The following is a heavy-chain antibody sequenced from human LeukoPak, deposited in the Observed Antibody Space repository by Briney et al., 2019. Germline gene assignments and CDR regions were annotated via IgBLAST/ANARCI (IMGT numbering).Heavy chain of an antibody. Sequence: SETLSLTCTVSGGSISSGSYSWSWIRQPAGKGLEWIGRIYTSGSTNYNPSLKSRVTISVDTSKNQFSLKLSSVTAADTAVYYCASSNAIPKYYFDYWGQGTLVTVSS. V-gene: IGHV4-61*02. CDR2: IYTSGST. CDR3: ASSNAIPKYYFDY. D-gene: IGHD2-8*01. J-gene: IGHJ4*02. CDR1: GGSISSGSYS.